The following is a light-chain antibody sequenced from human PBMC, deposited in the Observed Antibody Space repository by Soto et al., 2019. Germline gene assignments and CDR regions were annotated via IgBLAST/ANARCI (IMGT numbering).Light chain of an antibody. CDR3: YQYGSSKET. Sequence: EIVLTQSPGTLSLSPGERATLSCRASQSVDSNYLAWYQQKFGQAPKLLIYGASNRATGIPDRFSGSGSGTDFTLTISRLEPEDFAVYYCYQYGSSKETFGRGTKVEIK. CDR2: GAS. V-gene: IGKV3-20*01. J-gene: IGKJ4*02. CDR1: QSVDSNY.